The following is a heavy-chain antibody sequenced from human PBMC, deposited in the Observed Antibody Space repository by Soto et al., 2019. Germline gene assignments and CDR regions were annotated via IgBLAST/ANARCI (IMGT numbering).Heavy chain of an antibody. Sequence: PSETLSLTCTVSGDSISTNSYSWGWIRQPPGKGLEWIGFFYYSGSTYYNPSLKSRVTISVDTSKNQFSLKLSSVTAADTAVYYCARSIDSWGQGTLVTVSS. J-gene: IGHJ5*01. CDR2: FYYSGST. V-gene: IGHV4-39*07. CDR3: ARSIDS. CDR1: GDSISTNSYS.